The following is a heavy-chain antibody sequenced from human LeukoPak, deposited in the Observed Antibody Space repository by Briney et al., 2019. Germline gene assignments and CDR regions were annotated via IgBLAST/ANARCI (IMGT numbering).Heavy chain of an antibody. CDR1: GYTFTSYY. CDR2: INPSGGST. Sequence: ASVKVSCKASGYTFTSYYMHWVRQAPGQGLEWMGIINPSGGSTSYAQKFQGRVTMTRDTSTSTVYMELSSLRSEDTAVYYCARGDQNYDILNYHVDYWGQGTLVTVSS. V-gene: IGHV1-46*01. D-gene: IGHD3-9*01. CDR3: ARGDQNYDILNYHVDY. J-gene: IGHJ4*02.